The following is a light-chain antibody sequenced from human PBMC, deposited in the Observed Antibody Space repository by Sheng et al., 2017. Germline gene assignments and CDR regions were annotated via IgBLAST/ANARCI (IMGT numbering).Light chain of an antibody. J-gene: IGKJ2*01. Sequence: DIQMTQSPSTLSASVGDRVTITCRASQSISSWLAWYQQKPGKAPKLLIYKASSLESGVPSRFSGSGSGTEFTLTISSLQPEDIATYYCQQFDHLPYTFGQGTKLEIK. CDR3: QQFDHLPYT. V-gene: IGKV1-5*03. CDR2: KAS. CDR1: QSISSW.